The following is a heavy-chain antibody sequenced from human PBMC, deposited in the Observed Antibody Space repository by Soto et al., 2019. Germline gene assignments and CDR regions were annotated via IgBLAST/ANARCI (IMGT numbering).Heavy chain of an antibody. J-gene: IGHJ6*02. Sequence: GGSLRLSCAASGFTFSNYWMHWVRQGPGKGLVWVARVKSDGGSTSYADSVKGRFTISRDNAKNTMFLQMNSLSVEDTAVYYCAREVVATAGTPTYDHYYGMDVWGQGTTVTVSS. CDR3: AREVVATAGTPTYDHYYGMDV. D-gene: IGHD2-15*01. CDR2: VKSDGGST. CDR1: GFTFSNYW. V-gene: IGHV3-74*01.